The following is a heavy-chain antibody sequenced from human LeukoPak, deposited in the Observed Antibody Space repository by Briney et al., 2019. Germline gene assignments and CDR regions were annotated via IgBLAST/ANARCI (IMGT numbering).Heavy chain of an antibody. CDR2: ISSSGSTI. CDR1: GFTFSSYE. D-gene: IGHD3-10*01. Sequence: GGSLRLSCAASGFTFSSYEMNWVRQAPGKGLEWVSYISSSGSTIYYADSVKGRFTISRDNAKNSLYLQMNSLRAEGTAVYYCAREDYYGSGSYDYFDYWGQGTLVTVSS. V-gene: IGHV3-48*03. CDR3: AREDYYGSGSYDYFDY. J-gene: IGHJ4*02.